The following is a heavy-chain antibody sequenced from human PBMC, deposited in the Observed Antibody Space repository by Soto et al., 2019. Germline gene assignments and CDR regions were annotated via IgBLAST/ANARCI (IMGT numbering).Heavy chain of an antibody. V-gene: IGHV3-48*02. CDR1: GFTFSSYS. Sequence: EVQLVESGGGLVQPGGSLRLSCAASGFTFSSYSMNWVRQAPGKGLEWVSYISSSSSTIYYADSVKGRFTISRDNAKNSLYLQMNSLRDEDTAVYYCARGGLRYFDWLLFLWGQGTLVTVSS. J-gene: IGHJ4*02. CDR2: ISSSSSTI. D-gene: IGHD3-9*01. CDR3: ARGGLRYFDWLLFL.